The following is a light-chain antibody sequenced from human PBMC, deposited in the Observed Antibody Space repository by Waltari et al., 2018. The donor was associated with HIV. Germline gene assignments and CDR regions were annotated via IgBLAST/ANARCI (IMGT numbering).Light chain of an antibody. V-gene: IGLV1-44*01. CDR2: SKN. CDR1: SSNIGRNT. Sequence: QSVLTQPPSASGTPGQRVTISCSGSSSNIGRNTVNWYKPLPGTAPRLFIYSKNRRPSWVPDRFSGSKSGTSASRAISGLQAEDEADYYWATWDYSLKGPVFGGGTKLTVL. J-gene: IGLJ2*01. CDR3: ATWDYSLKGPV.